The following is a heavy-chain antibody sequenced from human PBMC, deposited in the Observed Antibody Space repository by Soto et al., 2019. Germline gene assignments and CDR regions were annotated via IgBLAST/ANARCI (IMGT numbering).Heavy chain of an antibody. J-gene: IGHJ4*02. V-gene: IGHV3-48*03. Sequence: GGSLRLSCVGSGFTFSSFEMNWVRQTPGKGLEWLSYIGRSGETIYYADSVKGRFTISRDNAKSSLFLQMNGLRDEETGIYYCDRDRRGAAARRPTFYYWGRGTLVTVSS. D-gene: IGHD6-6*01. CDR1: GFTFSSFE. CDR2: IGRSGETI. CDR3: DRDRRGAAARRPTFYY.